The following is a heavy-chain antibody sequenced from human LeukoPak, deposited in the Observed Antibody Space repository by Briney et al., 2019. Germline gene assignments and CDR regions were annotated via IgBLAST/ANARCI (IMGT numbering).Heavy chain of an antibody. CDR1: GFTFSGST. D-gene: IGHD3-16*02. Sequence: GGSLRLFCAASGFTFSGSTIHWVRQTSGKGLEWVGRIRNKGNSYATAYAASVKGRFTISRDDSKNTAYLQMNSLKTEDTAVYYCTSRSSTFGGVIDLDYWGQGTLVTVSS. CDR2: IRNKGNSYAT. CDR3: TSRSSTFGGVIDLDY. V-gene: IGHV3-73*01. J-gene: IGHJ4*02.